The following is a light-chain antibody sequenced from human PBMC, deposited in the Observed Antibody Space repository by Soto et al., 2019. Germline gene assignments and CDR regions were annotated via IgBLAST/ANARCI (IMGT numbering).Light chain of an antibody. CDR2: TSS. Sequence: DIQMTQSPSSLSASLGDRVTISCRASQDISNFLAWFQQKPGKAPRALIFTSSGLQSGVSSKFSGSGSGTDFTLTISSLQPEDSATYYCQQYSTYPITFGQGTRLEI. V-gene: IGKV1-16*02. J-gene: IGKJ5*01. CDR3: QQYSTYPIT. CDR1: QDISNF.